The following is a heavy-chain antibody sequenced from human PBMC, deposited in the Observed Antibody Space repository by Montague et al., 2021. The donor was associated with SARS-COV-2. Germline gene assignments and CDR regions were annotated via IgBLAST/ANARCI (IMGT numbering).Heavy chain of an antibody. J-gene: IGHJ4*02. CDR1: GGSFNGYC. V-gene: IGHV4-34*01. Sequence: SETLSLTCAVYGGSFNGYCRTWIRQSPGKGLEWIGGIYHSGSTNYNPSLKSRVTISVDTSKNQFSLDLTSVTAADTAVYYCARGAPGYWGQGTLVTVSS. CDR2: IYHSGST. CDR3: ARGAPGY.